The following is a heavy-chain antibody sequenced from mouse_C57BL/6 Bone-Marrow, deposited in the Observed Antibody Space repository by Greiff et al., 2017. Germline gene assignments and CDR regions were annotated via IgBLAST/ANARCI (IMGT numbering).Heavy chain of an antibody. Sequence: QVQLKQSGAELAKPGASVKLSCKASGYSFTGYWMHRVKQRPGPGLEWIGYINPSSGSTKYNQKFKDKATLTADNCSSSAYMQLGSLTYDDSSVYDRARGSANWDAMDYWGQGTSVTVSS. CDR1: GYSFTGYW. J-gene: IGHJ4*01. CDR2: INPSSGST. CDR3: ARGSANWDAMDY. D-gene: IGHD4-1*01. V-gene: IGHV1-7*01.